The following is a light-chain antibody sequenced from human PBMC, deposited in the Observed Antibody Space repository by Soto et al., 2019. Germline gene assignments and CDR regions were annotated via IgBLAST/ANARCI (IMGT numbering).Light chain of an antibody. Sequence: EIVLTQSPGTLALSPGERATLSCRASQSVISSYLAWYQQKPGQAPRLLIYGASTRATGIPDRFSGSGSGTDFTLTISSLEAEDLAVYYCQQYGSSSLTFGGGTKVEIK. CDR2: GAS. CDR1: QSVISSY. J-gene: IGKJ4*01. CDR3: QQYGSSSLT. V-gene: IGKV3-20*01.